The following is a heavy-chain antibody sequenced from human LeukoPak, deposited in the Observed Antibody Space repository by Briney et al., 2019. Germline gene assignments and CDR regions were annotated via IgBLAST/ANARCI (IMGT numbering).Heavy chain of an antibody. CDR2: INHSGST. CDR1: GGSFSGYY. J-gene: IGHJ3*02. Sequence: SETLSLTXAVYGGSFSGYYWSWIRQPPGKGLEWIGEINHSGSTNYNPSLKSRVTISVDTSKTQFSLKLSSVTAADTAVYYCARGVLGYCSSTSCHPWAFDIWGQGTMVTVSS. V-gene: IGHV4-34*01. D-gene: IGHD2-2*01. CDR3: ARGVLGYCSSTSCHPWAFDI.